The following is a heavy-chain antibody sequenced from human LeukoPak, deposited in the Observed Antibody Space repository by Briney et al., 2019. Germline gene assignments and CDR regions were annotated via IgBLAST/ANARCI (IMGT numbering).Heavy chain of an antibody. CDR2: INPNSGGT. V-gene: IGHV1-2*02. CDR3: ARDLIQLWSPNSDFDY. J-gene: IGHJ4*02. Sequence: ASVKVSCKASGYTFTGYYMHWVRQAPGQGLEWMGWINPNSGGTNYAQKFQGRVTMTRDTSISTAYMELSRLRSDDTAVYYCARDLIQLWSPNSDFDYWGQGPLVTVSS. CDR1: GYTFTGYY. D-gene: IGHD5-18*01.